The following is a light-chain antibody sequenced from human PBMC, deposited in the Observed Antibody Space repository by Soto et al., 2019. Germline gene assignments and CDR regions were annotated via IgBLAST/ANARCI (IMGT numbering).Light chain of an antibody. J-gene: IGLJ3*02. CDR2: DVS. Sequence: QSALTQPASVSGSPGQSITISCTGTSSDVGGYNYVSWYQQFPGKVPKLMIYDVSNRPSGVSNHFSGSKSGNTASLTISGLQPEDEADYYCSSYTSSTPWVFGGGTKLTVL. CDR3: SSYTSSTPWV. V-gene: IGLV2-14*01. CDR1: SSDVGGYNY.